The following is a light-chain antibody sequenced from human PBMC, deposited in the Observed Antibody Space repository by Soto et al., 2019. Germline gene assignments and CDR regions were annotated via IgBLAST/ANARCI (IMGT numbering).Light chain of an antibody. Sequence: DIQMTQSPSSLSASVGDRVTITCRASQSISNYLNWYQQKPGKAPKLLIYAASSLQSGVPSRFRGSGSGTDFTLTINRLQPEDLATYYCQQSHRSLTFGGGTKVEIK. V-gene: IGKV1-39*01. CDR1: QSISNY. CDR3: QQSHRSLT. CDR2: AAS. J-gene: IGKJ4*01.